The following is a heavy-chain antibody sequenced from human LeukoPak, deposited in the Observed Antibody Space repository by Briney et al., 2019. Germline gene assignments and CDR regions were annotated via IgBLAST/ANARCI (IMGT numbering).Heavy chain of an antibody. V-gene: IGHV3-30-3*01. D-gene: IGHD3-10*01. CDR2: ISHDGSNE. J-gene: IGHJ4*02. Sequence: GGSLGLSCAASGFTFSYYAMHWVRQAPGKGLEWVAVISHDGSNEYYADSVKGRFTISRDNSKNTLSLQMNTLRPEDTAVYYCARPIDNGSGSYYFDYWGQGTLVTVSS. CDR1: GFTFSYYA. CDR3: ARPIDNGSGSYYFDY.